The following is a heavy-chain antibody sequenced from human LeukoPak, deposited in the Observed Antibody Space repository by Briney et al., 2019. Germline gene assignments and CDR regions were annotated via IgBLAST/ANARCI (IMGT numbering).Heavy chain of an antibody. V-gene: IGHV3-23*01. CDR1: GFTFISYA. D-gene: IGHD2-15*01. J-gene: IGHJ3*02. Sequence: GGSLRLSCAASGFTFISYAMSWVRHAPGKGLGWVSASSGSGGSTYYADSVKGRFTISRDNSKNTLYLQMNSLRAEDTAVYYCANLGPGRDDAFDIWGQGTMVTVSS. CDR2: SSGSGGST. CDR3: ANLGPGRDDAFDI.